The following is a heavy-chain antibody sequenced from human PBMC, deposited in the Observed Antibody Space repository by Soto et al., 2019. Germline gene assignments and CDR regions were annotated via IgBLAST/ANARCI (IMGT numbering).Heavy chain of an antibody. J-gene: IGHJ4*02. CDR1: GFTFSSYG. CDR3: AKDRAQWLVSPFDS. V-gene: IGHV3-30*18. D-gene: IGHD6-19*01. CDR2: ISYDGTNK. Sequence: ESGGGVVQPGRSLRLSCAASGFTFSSYGMHWVRQAPGKGLEWVAVISYDGTNKYYADSVKGRFTVSRDNSKNTLYLQMNSLRAEDTAVYYCAKDRAQWLVSPFDSWGQGTLVTVSS.